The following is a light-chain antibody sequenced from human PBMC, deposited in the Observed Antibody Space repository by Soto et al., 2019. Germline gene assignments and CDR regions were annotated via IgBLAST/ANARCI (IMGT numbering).Light chain of an antibody. J-gene: IGLJ1*01. CDR2: EVS. CDR3: SSHTTSNTRV. CDR1: SSDVGAYDF. Sequence: QSALTQPASVSGSPGQSIAISCTGTSSDVGAYDFVSWYQQHPDKAPELLIYEVSNRPSGVSDRFSGSKSVNTATLTISGLQAEDEADYYCSSHTTSNTRVFGTGTKLTVL. V-gene: IGLV2-14*03.